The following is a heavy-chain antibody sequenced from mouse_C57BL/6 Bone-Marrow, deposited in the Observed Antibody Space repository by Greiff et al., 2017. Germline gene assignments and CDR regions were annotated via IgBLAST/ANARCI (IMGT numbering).Heavy chain of an antibody. J-gene: IGHJ4*01. Sequence: EVMLVESGGGLVQPGGSLKLSCAASGFTFSDYYMYWVRQTPEKRLEWVAYISNGGGSTYYPDTVKGRFTISRDNAKNTLYLQMSRLKSEDTAMYYCARPQLGRRGYAMDYWGQGTSVTVSS. CDR3: ARPQLGRRGYAMDY. CDR2: ISNGGGST. CDR1: GFTFSDYY. V-gene: IGHV5-12*01. D-gene: IGHD4-1*02.